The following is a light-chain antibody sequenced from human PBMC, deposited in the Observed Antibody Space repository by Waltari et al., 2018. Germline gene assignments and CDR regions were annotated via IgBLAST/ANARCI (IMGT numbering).Light chain of an antibody. CDR1: QSVSTF. V-gene: IGKV3-11*01. Sequence: EIVLTQSPATLSLSPGERATLSCRASQSVSTFLACYQQRPGQAPRLLIYDTSNRATGIPARFSGSGSGTDFNLTISSLEPEDFAVYYCQQRNSWPLTFGGGTKVEMK. CDR2: DTS. J-gene: IGKJ4*01. CDR3: QQRNSWPLT.